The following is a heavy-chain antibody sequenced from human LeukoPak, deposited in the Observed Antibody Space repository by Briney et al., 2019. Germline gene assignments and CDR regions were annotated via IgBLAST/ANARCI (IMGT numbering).Heavy chain of an antibody. CDR2: ISSSSSYI. V-gene: IGHV3-21*01. CDR1: GFTFSSYS. CDR3: ARDARSFTMVRGVTTD. D-gene: IGHD3-10*01. Sequence: GGSLRLSCAASGFTFSSYSMNWVRQAPGKGLKWVSPISSSSSYIYYADSVKGRFTIFRDNAKNSLYLQMNSLRAEDTAVYYCARDARSFTMVRGVTTDWGQGTLVTVSS. J-gene: IGHJ4*02.